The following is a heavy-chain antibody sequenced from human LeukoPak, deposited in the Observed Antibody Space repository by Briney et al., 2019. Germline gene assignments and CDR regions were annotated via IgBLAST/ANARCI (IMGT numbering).Heavy chain of an antibody. V-gene: IGHV3-66*01. J-gene: IGHJ4*02. Sequence: PGGFLRLSCAASGFTVSSNYMSWVRQAPGKGLEWVSVIYSGGSTYYADSVKGRFTISRDNSKNTLYLQMNSLRAEDTAVYYCARDLFHYDSSGYGYWGQGTLVTVSS. CDR2: IYSGGST. D-gene: IGHD3-22*01. CDR1: GFTVSSNY. CDR3: ARDLFHYDSSGYGY.